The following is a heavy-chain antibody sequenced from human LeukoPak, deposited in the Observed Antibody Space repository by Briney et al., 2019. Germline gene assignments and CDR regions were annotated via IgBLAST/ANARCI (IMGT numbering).Heavy chain of an antibody. CDR2: IYYRGGT. V-gene: IGHV4-59*01. Sequence: SETLSLTCNVSGASITDAYWSWLRQPPGKGLEWIGYIYYRGGTNYNPSLKSRVAISLDTSKNQFALSLSSVTAADTAVYYCASLRISMVRGAYLYYFDYWGQGTLVTVSS. J-gene: IGHJ4*02. D-gene: IGHD3-10*01. CDR1: GASITDAY. CDR3: ASLRISMVRGAYLYYFDY.